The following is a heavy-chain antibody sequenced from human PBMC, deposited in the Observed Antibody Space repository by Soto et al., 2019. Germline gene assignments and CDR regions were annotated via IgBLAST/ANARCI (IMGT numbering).Heavy chain of an antibody. CDR1: GFTFSSYA. CDR3: ARRGSGSYYDY. CDR2: ISGSGDST. J-gene: IGHJ4*02. Sequence: EVQLLEAVGGLVQPGGSLRLSCAASGFTFSSYAMSWVRQAPGKGLEWVAVISGSGDSTYYADSVKGRFTISRDNSKNTLYLQMNRLRAEDTAVYYCARRGSGSYYDYLGQGTLVTVSS. D-gene: IGHD1-26*01. V-gene: IGHV3-23*01.